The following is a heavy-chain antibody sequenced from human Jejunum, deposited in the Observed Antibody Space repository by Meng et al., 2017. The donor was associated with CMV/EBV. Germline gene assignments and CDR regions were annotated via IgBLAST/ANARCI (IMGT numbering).Heavy chain of an antibody. D-gene: IGHD3-10*01. Sequence: ASGFTFRDHYSDWVRQAPGKGLEWGARIRNKPYSYTPPHPPSLKRRFIISREDPKKSLYLQMNSLKTEDAAVYYCARDSMKGGGFDYWGQGTPVTVSS. V-gene: IGHV3-72*01. CDR2: IRNKPYSYTP. CDR1: GFTFRDHY. J-gene: IGHJ4*02. CDR3: ARDSMKGGGFDY.